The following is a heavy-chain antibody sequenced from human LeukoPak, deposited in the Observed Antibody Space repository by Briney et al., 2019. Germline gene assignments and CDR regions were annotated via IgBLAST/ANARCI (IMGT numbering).Heavy chain of an antibody. CDR3: ARRSRQPRHAYFDA. CDR1: GDTFSNDA. CDR2: IIPKFGTS. V-gene: IGHV1-69*05. Sequence: GSSVTVSCKTSGDTFSNDAITWLRQAPGQGPEWMGDIIPKFGTSNYAQKFRGRVSITTDDSTTTAFMELSRLNSDDPAVYFCARRSRQPRHAYFDAWGLGTLVTVSS. D-gene: IGHD1-1*01. J-gene: IGHJ4*02.